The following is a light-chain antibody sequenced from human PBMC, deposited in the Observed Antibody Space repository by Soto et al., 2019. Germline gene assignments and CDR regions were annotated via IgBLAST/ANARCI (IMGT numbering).Light chain of an antibody. Sequence: EIVLTQSPGTLSLSPGERATLSCRASQSVSNNYLAWYQQKPGQAPRLLIYGASSRATGIPDRFSGSGSGKDFTLTISRLDPEDFAVYYCQQYGTSPLTFGPGTRVDIK. J-gene: IGKJ3*01. V-gene: IGKV3-20*01. CDR3: QQYGTSPLT. CDR2: GAS. CDR1: QSVSNNY.